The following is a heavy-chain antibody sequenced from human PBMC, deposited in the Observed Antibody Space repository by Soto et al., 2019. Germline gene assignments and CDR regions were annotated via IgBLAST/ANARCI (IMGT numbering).Heavy chain of an antibody. Sequence: ASETLSLTCAVYGGAFSVYYWSLIRQPPGKGLEWIGEINHSGSTNYNPSLKSRVTISVDTSKNQFSLKLSSVTAADTAVYYCARDGQTGTTDDNWFDPWCQGSXVTVSS. V-gene: IGHV4-34*01. CDR2: INHSGST. CDR3: ARDGQTGTTDDNWFDP. J-gene: IGHJ5*02. CDR1: GGAFSVYY. D-gene: IGHD1-7*01.